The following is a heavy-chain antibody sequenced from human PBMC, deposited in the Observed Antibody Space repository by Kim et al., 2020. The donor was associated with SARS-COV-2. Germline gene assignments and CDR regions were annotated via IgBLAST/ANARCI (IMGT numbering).Heavy chain of an antibody. CDR2: IIPIFGTA. V-gene: IGHV1-69*13. CDR1: GGTFSSYA. J-gene: IGHJ6*02. Sequence: SVKVSCKASGGTFSSYAISWVRQAPGQGLEWMGGIIPIFGTANYAQKFQGRVTITADESTSTAYMELSSLRSEDTAVYYCASLMTYCSSTSCYYYGMDVWGQGTTVTVSS. CDR3: ASLMTYCSSTSCYYYGMDV. D-gene: IGHD2-2*01.